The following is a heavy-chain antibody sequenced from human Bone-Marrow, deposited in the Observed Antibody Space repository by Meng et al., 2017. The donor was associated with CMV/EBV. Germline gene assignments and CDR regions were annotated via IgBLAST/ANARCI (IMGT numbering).Heavy chain of an antibody. CDR1: GYTFTGYY. CDR2: IIPILGIA. J-gene: IGHJ4*02. D-gene: IGHD1-7*01. V-gene: IGHV1-69*04. Sequence: SVKVSCKASGYTFTGYYMHWVRQAPGQGLEWMGRIIPILGIANYAQKFQGRVTITADKSTSTAYMELSSLRSEDTAVYYCARGPVGNWNYARWGQGTLVTVSS. CDR3: ARGPVGNWNYAR.